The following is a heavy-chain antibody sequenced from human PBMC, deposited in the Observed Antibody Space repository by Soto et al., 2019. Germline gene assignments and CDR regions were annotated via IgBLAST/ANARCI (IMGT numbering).Heavy chain of an antibody. CDR1: GFTFSTYA. CDR3: SNDRGDDSSDYFDY. CDR2: ISGSGFST. J-gene: IGHJ4*02. D-gene: IGHD4-17*01. Sequence: EVQLLESGGGLVQPGGSLRLSCAASGFTFSTYAMSWVRQAPGKGLEWVSAISGSGFSTYYADSVRGRFTDSRDTSKKTLFSKLNPLRTEDTAVYHCSNDRGDDSSDYFDYWGLGTLVTVSS. V-gene: IGHV3-23*01.